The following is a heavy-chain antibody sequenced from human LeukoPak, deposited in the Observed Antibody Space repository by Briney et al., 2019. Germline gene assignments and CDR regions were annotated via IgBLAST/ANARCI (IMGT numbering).Heavy chain of an antibody. CDR1: GGSFSGYY. D-gene: IGHD5-18*01. V-gene: IGHV4-34*01. Sequence: SETLSLTCAVYGGSFSGYYWSWIRQPPGKGLEWIGEINHSGSTNYNPSLKSRVTISVDTSKNQFSLKLSSVTAADTAVYYCARGLIQLWSRAGAYFDYWGQGTLVTVSS. CDR2: INHSGST. CDR3: ARGLIQLWSRAGAYFDY. J-gene: IGHJ4*02.